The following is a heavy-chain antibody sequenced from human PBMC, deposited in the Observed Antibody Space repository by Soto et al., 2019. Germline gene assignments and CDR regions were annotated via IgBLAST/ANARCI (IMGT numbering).Heavy chain of an antibody. Sequence: SSAHGFRFSDYSMSWSPQAPGKALEWVSYISSSGSTIYYADSVKGRFTISRENAKNSLYMQMNSLRARDTAVCYCARAGEDDSSGYYYGGMDVWGQGTTVTVS. CDR1: GFRFSDYS. J-gene: IGHJ6*02. D-gene: IGHD3-22*01. CDR3: ARAGEDDSSGYYYGGMDV. V-gene: IGHV3-11*01. CDR2: ISSSGSTI.